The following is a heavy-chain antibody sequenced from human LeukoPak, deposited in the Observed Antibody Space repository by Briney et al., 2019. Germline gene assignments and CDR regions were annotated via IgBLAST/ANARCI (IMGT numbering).Heavy chain of an antibody. CDR1: GFTFSSYW. V-gene: IGHV3-7*01. CDR3: AREYSPPRQLVQGQIDY. D-gene: IGHD6-13*01. Sequence: GGSLRLSCAASGFTFSSYWMSWVRQAPGKGLEWVANIKQDGSEKYYVDSVKGRFTISRDNAKNSLYLQMNSLRAEDTAVYYCAREYSPPRQLVQGQIDYWGQGTLVTVSS. J-gene: IGHJ4*02. CDR2: IKQDGSEK.